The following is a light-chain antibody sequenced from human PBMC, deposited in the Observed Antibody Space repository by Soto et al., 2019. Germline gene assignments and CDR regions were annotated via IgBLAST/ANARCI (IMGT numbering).Light chain of an antibody. Sequence: EIVLTQSPGTLSLSPGERATLSGRASQSVSSSYLAWYQQKPGQAPRLLIYRASSRATGIPDRFSGSGSGTDFTLTISRLELDDFAVYYCQKYGSYWTFGQGTKVEIK. CDR3: QKYGSYWT. CDR1: QSVSSSY. J-gene: IGKJ1*01. CDR2: RAS. V-gene: IGKV3-20*01.